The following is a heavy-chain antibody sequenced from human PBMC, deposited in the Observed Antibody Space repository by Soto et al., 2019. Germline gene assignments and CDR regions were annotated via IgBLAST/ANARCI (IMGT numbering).Heavy chain of an antibody. V-gene: IGHV4-61*01. Sequence: PETLFLTCAVSGGSVSSGSYYWSWIRQPPGTGLVWIGYIYHSGSTNYNPSLKSRVTISVDTSKNQFSLKLSSVTAADTAVYYCARARTLPPIYYYYYGMDVWGQGSTVTVSS. CDR1: GGSVSSGSYY. CDR3: ARARTLPPIYYYYYGMDV. CDR2: IYHSGST. J-gene: IGHJ6*02.